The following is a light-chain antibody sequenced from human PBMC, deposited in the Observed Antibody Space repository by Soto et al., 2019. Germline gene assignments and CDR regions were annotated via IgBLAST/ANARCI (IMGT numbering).Light chain of an antibody. CDR2: DAS. V-gene: IGKV1-5*01. Sequence: IHMTHSPSSLSASVLYRVTITCLASQSISSWLAWYQQKPGKAPKVLIYDASSLESGVPSRFSGSGSGTEFTLTISSLQPDDFATYYCQQYNSYSITFGQGTRLEIK. CDR1: QSISSW. CDR3: QQYNSYSIT. J-gene: IGKJ5*01.